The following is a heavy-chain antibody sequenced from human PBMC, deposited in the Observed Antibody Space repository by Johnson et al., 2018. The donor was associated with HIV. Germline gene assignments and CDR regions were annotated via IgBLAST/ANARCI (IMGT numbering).Heavy chain of an antibody. D-gene: IGHD3-22*01. Sequence: EQLVESGGGLVQPGRSLRLSCTASGFTFGDYAMSWVRQAPGKGLEWVGFIRSKAYGGTTEYAASVKGRFTISRDDSKSIAYLQMNSLKTEDTVVYYCTSDSDHVYYDSSCYLFDAFDIWGQGTMVTVSS. V-gene: IGHV3-49*04. CDR1: GFTFGDYA. CDR3: TSDSDHVYYDSSCYLFDAFDI. J-gene: IGHJ3*02. CDR2: IRSKAYGGTT.